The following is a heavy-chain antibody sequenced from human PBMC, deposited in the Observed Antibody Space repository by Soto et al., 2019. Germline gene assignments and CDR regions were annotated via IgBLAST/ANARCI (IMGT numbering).Heavy chain of an antibody. D-gene: IGHD3-9*01. CDR1: GFKFDDYA. CDR2: ISWKSGSM. CDR3: AKDIYDILTGYSRGDGLDL. J-gene: IGHJ3*01. Sequence: EVQLVESGGDLVQPGRSLSLAWTASGFKFDDYAMHWVRQAPGKGLEWVSGISWKSGSMNYADSVKGRFTISRDNAKNSLYLQMNSLRSEDTALYYCAKDIYDILTGYSRGDGLDLWGHGTMVTVSS. V-gene: IGHV3-9*01.